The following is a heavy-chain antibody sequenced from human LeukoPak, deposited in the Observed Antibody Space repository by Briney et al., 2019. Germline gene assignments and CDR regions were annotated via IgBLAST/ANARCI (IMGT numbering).Heavy chain of an antibody. J-gene: IGHJ4*02. V-gene: IGHV3-64D*06. D-gene: IGHD4-17*01. Sequence: GESLTLSCSASGSTFNSYAMHWVRQAPGKGLEYVSTISNHGGSTYYADSLKGRFTISRDNSKNTLYLQVSSLRAEDTAVYYCVTPVTPFWGRFDYWGQGTLVTVSS. CDR1: GSTFNSYA. CDR3: VTPVTPFWGRFDY. CDR2: ISNHGGST.